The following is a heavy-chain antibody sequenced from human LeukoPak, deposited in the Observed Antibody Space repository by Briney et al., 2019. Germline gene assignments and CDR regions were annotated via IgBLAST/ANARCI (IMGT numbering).Heavy chain of an antibody. CDR1: GGSIRSGGYY. CDR3: ARDGGTRDFDH. D-gene: IGHD3-16*01. CDR2: IYYSGST. V-gene: IGHV4-31*03. Sequence: SQTLSLTCTVSGGSIRSGGYYWSWIRQHPGKGLEWIGYIYYSGSTYYNPSLKSRVTISVDTTKNQFSLKLSSVTAAGTAVYYWARDGGTRDFDHRGQGTLVTVSS. J-gene: IGHJ4*02.